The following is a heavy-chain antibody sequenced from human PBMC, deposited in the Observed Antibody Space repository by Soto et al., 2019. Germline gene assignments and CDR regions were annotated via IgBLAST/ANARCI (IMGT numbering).Heavy chain of an antibody. J-gene: IGHJ6*02. CDR2: IIPIFGTA. V-gene: IGHV1-69*13. Sequence: SVKVSCKASGGTFSSYAISWVRQAPGQGLEWMGGIIPIFGTANYAQKFQGRVTITADESTSTGYMELSSLRSEDTAVYYCASALTNPRYYYYGMAVWGQGSTVIVS. CDR1: GGTFSSYA. CDR3: ASALTNPRYYYYGMAV. D-gene: IGHD3-3*02.